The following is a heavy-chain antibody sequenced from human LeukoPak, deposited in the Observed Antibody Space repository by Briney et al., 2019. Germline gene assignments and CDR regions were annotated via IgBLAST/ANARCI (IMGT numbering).Heavy chain of an antibody. J-gene: IGHJ5*02. CDR1: GFTFRTYN. V-gene: IGHV3-48*01. CDR3: ARDNSVRDEAWWFNP. D-gene: IGHD5-24*01. Sequence: GGSLRLSCAASGFTFRTYNMNWVRQAPGKGLEWVSYITSGGTTIYYADSVKGRFTISRDNAKNSLYLQMNSLRAEDTAVYYCARDNSVRDEAWWFNPWGQGTLVTVSS. CDR2: ITSGGTTI.